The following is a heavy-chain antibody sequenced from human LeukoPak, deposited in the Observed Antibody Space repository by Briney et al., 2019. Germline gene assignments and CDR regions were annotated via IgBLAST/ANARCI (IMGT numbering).Heavy chain of an antibody. CDR3: ARERQQQGEDY. CDR1: GYTFTGYY. CDR2: INPNRGDT. J-gene: IGHJ4*02. V-gene: IGHV1-2*06. Sequence: ASVKVSCKASGYTFTGYYIHWVRQAPGQGLEWLGRINPNRGDTNYAQKFQGRVTLSRDTPFSTVYMELSRLTSDDTAVYYCARERQQQGEDYWGQGTLVTVPS. D-gene: IGHD3-16*01.